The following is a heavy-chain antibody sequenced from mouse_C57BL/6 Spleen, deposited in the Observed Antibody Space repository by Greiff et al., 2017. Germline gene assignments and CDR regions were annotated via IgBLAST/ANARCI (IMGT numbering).Heavy chain of an antibody. CDR2: INPSNGGT. J-gene: IGHJ3*01. Sequence: QVQLQQPGTELVKPGASVKLSCKASGYTFTSYWMHWVKQRPGQGLEWIGNINPSNGGTNYNEKFKSKATLTVDKSSSTAYMQLSSLTSEDAAVYYCARERMDYGGDWFAYWGQGTLVTVSA. CDR3: ARERMDYGGDWFAY. V-gene: IGHV1-53*01. D-gene: IGHD1-1*01. CDR1: GYTFTSYW.